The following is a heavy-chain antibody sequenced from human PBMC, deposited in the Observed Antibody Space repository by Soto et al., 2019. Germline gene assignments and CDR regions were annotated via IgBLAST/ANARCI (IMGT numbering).Heavy chain of an antibody. CDR1: GGSFSGYY. Sequence: SATLSLTCAVYGGSFSGYYWSWIRQPPGKGLEWIGEINHSGSTNYNPSLKSRVTISVDTSKNQFSLKLTSVTAADTAVYYCARTESFSTTWAGWFDPWGLGTLVTVS. CDR3: ARTESFSTTWAGWFDP. D-gene: IGHD6-13*01. V-gene: IGHV4-34*01. CDR2: INHSGST. J-gene: IGHJ5*02.